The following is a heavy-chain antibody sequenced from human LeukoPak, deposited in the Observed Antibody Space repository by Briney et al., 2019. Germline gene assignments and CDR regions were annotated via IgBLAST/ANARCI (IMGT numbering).Heavy chain of an antibody. CDR2: ISGSGGST. Sequence: PGASLRLSCAASGFTFRSYAMSWVPQGPGKGLEWVSTISGSGGSTYYTDSVKGRFTISRDNSKNTLYLQMNSLRAEDTAVYFCAKDSEFSWYYWGQGTLVTVSS. CDR1: GFTFRSYA. CDR3: AKDSEFSWYY. J-gene: IGHJ4*02. D-gene: IGHD6-13*01. V-gene: IGHV3-23*01.